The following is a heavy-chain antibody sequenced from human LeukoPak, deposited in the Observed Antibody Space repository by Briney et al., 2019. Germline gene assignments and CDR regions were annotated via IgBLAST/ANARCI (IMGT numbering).Heavy chain of an antibody. D-gene: IGHD3-22*01. J-gene: IGHJ4*02. CDR2: IYYSGST. CDR1: GGSISSSSYY. Sequence: SETLSLTCTVSGGSISSSSYYWGWIRQPPGKGLEWIGSIYYSGSTYYNPSLKSRVIISVDTSKNQFSLKLSSVTAADTAVYYCARHYYDSSGPGPTYFDYWGQGTLVTVSS. CDR3: ARHYYDSSGPGPTYFDY. V-gene: IGHV4-39*01.